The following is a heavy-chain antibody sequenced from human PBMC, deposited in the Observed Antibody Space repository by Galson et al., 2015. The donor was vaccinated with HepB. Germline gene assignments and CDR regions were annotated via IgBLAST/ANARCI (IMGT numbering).Heavy chain of an antibody. Sequence: SLRLSCAASGFTFSSNWMNWVRQAPGKGLEWVANIRQDGSEKKYVDSVKGRFTISRDNARNSLYLQMNSLRAEDTAVYYCMTRIAGASPSYWGQGTLVTASS. J-gene: IGHJ4*02. CDR3: MTRIAGASPSY. D-gene: IGHD2/OR15-2a*01. V-gene: IGHV3-7*03. CDR2: IRQDGSEK. CDR1: GFTFSSNW.